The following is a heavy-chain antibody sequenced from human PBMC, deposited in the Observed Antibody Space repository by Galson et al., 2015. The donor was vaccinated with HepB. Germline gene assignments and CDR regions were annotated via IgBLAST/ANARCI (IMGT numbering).Heavy chain of an antibody. Sequence: SLRLSCAASGFTVSSNYMSWVRQAPGKGLEWVSVIYSGGSTYYADSVKGRFTISRDNSKNTLYLQMNSLRAEDTAVYYCARVNWGPEGDYYYYGMDVWGQGTTVTVSS. V-gene: IGHV3-53*01. CDR3: ARVNWGPEGDYYYYGMDV. D-gene: IGHD7-27*01. CDR2: IYSGGST. CDR1: GFTVSSNY. J-gene: IGHJ6*02.